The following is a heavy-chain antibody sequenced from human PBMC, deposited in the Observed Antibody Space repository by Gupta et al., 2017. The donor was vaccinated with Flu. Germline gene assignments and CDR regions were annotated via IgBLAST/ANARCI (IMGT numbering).Heavy chain of an antibody. CDR2: IIPIFGTA. V-gene: IGHV1-69*06. D-gene: IGHD6-25*01. J-gene: IGHJ6*03. CDR3: AREVPVLTGGDYYYYYMDV. Sequence: GLEWMGGIIPIFGTANYAQKFQGRVTITADKSTSTAYMELSSLRSEDTAVYYCAREVPVLTGGDYYYYYMDVWGKGTTVTVSS.